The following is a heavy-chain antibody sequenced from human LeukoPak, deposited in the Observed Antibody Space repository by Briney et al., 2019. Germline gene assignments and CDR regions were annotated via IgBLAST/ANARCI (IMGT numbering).Heavy chain of an antibody. Sequence: GGSLRLSSAASGFTFSSYEMNWVRQAPGKGLEWVSYISSSGSTIYYADSVKGRFTISRDNAKNSLYLQMNSLRAEDTAVYYCARGDSGSYYFDYWGQGTLVTVSS. J-gene: IGHJ4*02. CDR1: GFTFSSYE. CDR2: ISSSGSTI. CDR3: ARGDSGSYYFDY. D-gene: IGHD1-26*01. V-gene: IGHV3-48*03.